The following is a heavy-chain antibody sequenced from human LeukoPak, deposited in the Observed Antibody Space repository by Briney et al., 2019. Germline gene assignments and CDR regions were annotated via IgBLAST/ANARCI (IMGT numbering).Heavy chain of an antibody. V-gene: IGHV3-66*01. CDR1: GLTISTNY. D-gene: IGHD2/OR15-2a*01. Sequence: PGGSLRLSCAASGLTISTNYMSWVRQAPGKGLQWHSIIYPDGSTYYADSVKGRFTISRDTSKNTLYLQMNSLRAEDTAVYHCARVILEPQTYVFFNIWGQGKMVTV. CDR3: ARVILEPQTYVFFNI. J-gene: IGHJ3*02. CDR2: IYPDGST.